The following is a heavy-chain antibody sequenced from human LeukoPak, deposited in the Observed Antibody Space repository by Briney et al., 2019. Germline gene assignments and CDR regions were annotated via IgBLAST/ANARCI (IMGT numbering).Heavy chain of an antibody. D-gene: IGHD2-2*01. CDR1: GGSISSGGYY. CDR2: IYYSGST. CDR3: ARGSRKKRESEYFQH. Sequence: SQTLSLTCTVSGGSISSGGYYWSWLRQHPGKGLEWIGYIYYSGSTYYNPSLKSRVTISVDTSKNQFSLKLSSVTAADTAVYYCARGSRKKRESEYFQHWGQGTLVTVSS. V-gene: IGHV4-31*03. J-gene: IGHJ1*01.